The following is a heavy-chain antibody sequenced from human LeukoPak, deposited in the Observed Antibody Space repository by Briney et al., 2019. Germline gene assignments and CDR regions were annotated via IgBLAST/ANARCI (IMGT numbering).Heavy chain of an antibody. CDR1: GYSFTIFD. CDR2: MNPRTGDT. J-gene: IGHJ6*02. D-gene: IGHD3-3*01. Sequence: ASVKVSCKTSGYSFTIFDINWVRQAPGQGLEFVGWMNPRTGDTVYAQKFQGRVTMTRDASIGTASMELSRLTSEDTAVYYCAKGAIFGGAPRGYGLDVWGQGTTVTVSS. V-gene: IGHV1-8*01. CDR3: AKGAIFGGAPRGYGLDV.